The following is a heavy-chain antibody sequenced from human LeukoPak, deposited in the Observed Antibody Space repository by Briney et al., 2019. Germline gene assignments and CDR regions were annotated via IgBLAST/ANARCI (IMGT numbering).Heavy chain of an antibody. CDR3: ARHQEGMVRGVLYYLDV. V-gene: IGHV4-39*01. CDR2: IYYSGIT. Sequence: SETLSLTCTVSGASISNSDRYWGWIRQPPGTGLEWIGSIYYSGITYHNPSLKSRVTISVDTSNNQFSLKMSSVTAADTAVYFCARHQEGMVRGVLYYLDVWGKGTTVIISS. J-gene: IGHJ6*03. D-gene: IGHD3-10*01. CDR1: GASISNSDRY.